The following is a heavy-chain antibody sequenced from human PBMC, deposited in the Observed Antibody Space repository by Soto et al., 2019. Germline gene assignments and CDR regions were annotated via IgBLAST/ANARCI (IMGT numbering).Heavy chain of an antibody. J-gene: IGHJ4*02. Sequence: QVHLVQSGAEVKKPGSSVKVSCKASGGTFSTYTLYWVRQAPGQGLEWMGGISPGIDIRDYAQKVQGRVTITADESTSTVSMQLSTLISEDTALNYWAGGMCFGGSCYLEVWGQGTLVTVSS. CDR3: AGGMCFGGSCYLEV. D-gene: IGHD2-15*01. CDR2: ISPGIDIR. CDR1: GGTFSTYT. V-gene: IGHV1-69*12.